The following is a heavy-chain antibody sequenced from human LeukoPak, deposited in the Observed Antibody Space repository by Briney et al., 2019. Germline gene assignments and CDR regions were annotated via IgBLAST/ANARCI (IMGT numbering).Heavy chain of an antibody. Sequence: SETLSLTCTVSGGSISSSSYYWGWIRQPPGKGLEWIGSIYYSGRTYYNSSLKSRVTISVDTSKNQFSLRLSSVTAAGTAVYYCATGQYYSGSSYNTFDYWGQGTLVTVSS. CDR3: ATGQYYSGSSYNTFDY. D-gene: IGHD3-10*01. V-gene: IGHV4-39*01. J-gene: IGHJ4*02. CDR1: GGSISSSSYY. CDR2: IYYSGRT.